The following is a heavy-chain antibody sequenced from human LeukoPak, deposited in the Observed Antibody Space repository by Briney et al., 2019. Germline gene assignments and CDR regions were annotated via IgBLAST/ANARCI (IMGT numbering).Heavy chain of an antibody. Sequence: GGSLRLSCAASGFTFSSYAMSWVRQAPVKGLEWVSGVSGSGGSTYYADSVKGRFTISRDNSKNTLYLQMNSLRAEDTAVYYCAKDLDIVATITGNWGQGTLVTVSS. J-gene: IGHJ4*02. CDR3: AKDLDIVATITGN. CDR2: VSGSGGST. D-gene: IGHD5-12*01. CDR1: GFTFSSYA. V-gene: IGHV3-23*01.